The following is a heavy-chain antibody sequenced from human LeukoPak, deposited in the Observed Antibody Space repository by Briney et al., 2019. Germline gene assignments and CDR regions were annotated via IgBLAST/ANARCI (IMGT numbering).Heavy chain of an antibody. Sequence: PGGSLRLSCAASGFTFNNYGMHWVRQAPGKGLEWVAFIRYDGSNKYYADSVKGRFTISRDNSKNTLYLQMNSLRAEDTAVYYCAKAVAGTRDYWGQGTLVTVSS. CDR1: GFTFNNYG. CDR3: AKAVAGTRDY. J-gene: IGHJ4*02. V-gene: IGHV3-30*02. CDR2: IRYDGSNK. D-gene: IGHD6-19*01.